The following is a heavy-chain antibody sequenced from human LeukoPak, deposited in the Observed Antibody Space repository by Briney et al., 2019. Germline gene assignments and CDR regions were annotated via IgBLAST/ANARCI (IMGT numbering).Heavy chain of an antibody. CDR2: INWNGGST. J-gene: IGHJ4*02. CDR3: ARDPNVEMATTNHYFDY. CDR1: GFTFDDYG. D-gene: IGHD5-24*01. V-gene: IGHV3-20*04. Sequence: PGGSLRLSCAASGFTFDDYGMSWVRQAPGKGLEWVSGINWNGGSTGYADSVKGRFTISRDNAKNPLYLQMNSLRAEDTALYYCARDPNVEMATTNHYFDYWGQGTLVTVSS.